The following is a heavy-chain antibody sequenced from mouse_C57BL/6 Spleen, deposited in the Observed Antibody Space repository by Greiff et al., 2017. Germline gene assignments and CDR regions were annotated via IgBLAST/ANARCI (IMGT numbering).Heavy chain of an antibody. V-gene: IGHV1-80*01. J-gene: IGHJ4*01. CDR1: GYAFRSYW. CDR2: IYPGDGDT. CDR3: AREGGYYSMDY. Sequence: SGAELVKPGASVKISCKASGYAFRSYWLNWVKQRPGKGLAWIGQIYPGDGDTNYNGKFKGKATLTADKSSSTAYTQLSSLTSEDSAVYFCAREGGYYSMDYWGQGTSVTVAS.